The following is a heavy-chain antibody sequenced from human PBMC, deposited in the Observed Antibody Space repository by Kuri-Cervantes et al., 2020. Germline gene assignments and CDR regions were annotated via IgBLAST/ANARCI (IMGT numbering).Heavy chain of an antibody. Sequence: ASVKVSCKASGYTFTSYGISWVRQAPGQGLEWMGWISAYNGNTNYAQKLQGRVTMTTDTSTSTAYMEPRSLRSDDTAVYYCARGITIFGKGAYYMDVWGKGTTVTVSS. CDR2: ISAYNGNT. D-gene: IGHD3-3*01. V-gene: IGHV1-18*01. J-gene: IGHJ6*03. CDR1: GYTFTSYG. CDR3: ARGITIFGKGAYYMDV.